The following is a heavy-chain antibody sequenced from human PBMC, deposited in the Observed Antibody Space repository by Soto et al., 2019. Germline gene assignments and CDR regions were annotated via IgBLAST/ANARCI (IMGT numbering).Heavy chain of an antibody. CDR3: AKDQGSSWYEIDY. CDR1: GFTFSNYA. CDR2: ISGSGGST. V-gene: IGHV3-23*01. Sequence: EVQLLESGGGLVQPGGSPRLSCAASGFTFSNYAVTWVRQAPGKGLEWVSTISGSGGSTYYADSVKGRFTISRDNSKKTLYLQMNSLRAEDTAVYYCAKDQGSSWYEIDYWGQGTLVTVSS. D-gene: IGHD6-13*01. J-gene: IGHJ4*02.